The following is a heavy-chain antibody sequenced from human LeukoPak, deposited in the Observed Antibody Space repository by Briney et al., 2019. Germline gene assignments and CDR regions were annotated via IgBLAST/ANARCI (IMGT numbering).Heavy chain of an antibody. Sequence: SETLSLTCTVSGGSIIGDYWSWIRQPPGKGLEWIGSIYYSGSTYYNPSLKSRVTISVDTSKNQFSLKLSSVTAADTAVYYCARSAGYSSGWFDYWGQGTLVTVSS. CDR2: IYYSGST. CDR3: ARSAGYSSGWFDY. CDR1: GGSIIGDY. D-gene: IGHD6-19*01. V-gene: IGHV4-39*01. J-gene: IGHJ4*02.